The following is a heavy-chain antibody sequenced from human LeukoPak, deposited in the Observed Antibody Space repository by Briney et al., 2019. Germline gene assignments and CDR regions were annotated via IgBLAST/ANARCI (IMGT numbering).Heavy chain of an antibody. D-gene: IGHD6-6*01. CDR2: IYYSGST. Sequence: SETLSLTCTVSGGSISSSSYYWGWIRQPPGKGLEWIGSIYYSGSTYYNPSLKSRVTISVDTSKNQFSLKLSSVTAADTAVYYCARDSEYSSSGWGTNFDYWGQGTLVTVSS. CDR3: ARDSEYSSSGWGTNFDY. CDR1: GGSISSSSYY. V-gene: IGHV4-39*07. J-gene: IGHJ4*02.